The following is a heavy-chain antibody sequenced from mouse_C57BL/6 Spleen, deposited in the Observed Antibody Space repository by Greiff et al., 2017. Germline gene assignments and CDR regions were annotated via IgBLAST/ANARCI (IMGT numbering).Heavy chain of an antibody. J-gene: IGHJ4*01. CDR2: INPYNGDT. V-gene: IGHV1-20*01. D-gene: IGHD2-3*01. Sequence: EVQLQQSGPELVKPGDSVKISCKASGYSFTGYFMNWVMQSHGKSLEWIGRINPYNGDTFYTQKFKGKATLTVDKSSSTAHMELRSLTSEDSAVYYCARWGNDPYAMDYWGQGTSVTVSS. CDR1: GYSFTGYF. CDR3: ARWGNDPYAMDY.